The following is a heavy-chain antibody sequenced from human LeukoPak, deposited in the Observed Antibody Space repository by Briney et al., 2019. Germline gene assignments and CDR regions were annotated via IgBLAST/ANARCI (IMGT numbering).Heavy chain of an antibody. CDR2: ISSSGSTI. D-gene: IGHD3-10*02. J-gene: IGHJ6*04. Sequence: GESLRLSCAASGFTFSSYEMNWVRQAPGKVREWVSYISSSGSTIYYADSVKGRFTISRDNAKNSLYLQMNSLSAEETAVYYCAELGITMIGGVWGKGTTVTISS. CDR3: AELGITMIGGV. CDR1: GFTFSSYE. V-gene: IGHV3-48*03.